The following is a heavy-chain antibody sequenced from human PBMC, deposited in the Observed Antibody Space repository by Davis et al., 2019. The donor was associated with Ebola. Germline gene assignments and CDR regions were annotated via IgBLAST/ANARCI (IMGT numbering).Heavy chain of an antibody. Sequence: ASVKVSCKASGYTFTGYYMHWVRQAPGKGLEWMGGFDPDGGEPIYAQNFQGRVTMTEDTSTDTAYMELTSLRSEDTAVYYCATAGYCSATTCYFPDWGQGTLVTVSS. D-gene: IGHD2-2*01. CDR3: ATAGYCSATTCYFPD. CDR2: FDPDGGEP. J-gene: IGHJ4*02. V-gene: IGHV1-24*01. CDR1: GYTFTGYY.